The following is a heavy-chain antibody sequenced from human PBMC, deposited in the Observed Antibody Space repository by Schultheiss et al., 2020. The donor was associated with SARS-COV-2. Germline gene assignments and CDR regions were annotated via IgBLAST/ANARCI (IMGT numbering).Heavy chain of an antibody. CDR3: AKMGHYGSGSYYWYYFDY. Sequence: GGSLRLSCAASGFTFDDYAMHWVRQAPGKGLEWVSGISWNSGSIGYADSVKGRFTISRDNAKNSLYLQMNSLRAEDTAVYYCAKMGHYGSGSYYWYYFDYWGQGTLVTVSS. CDR2: ISWNSGSI. D-gene: IGHD3-10*01. J-gene: IGHJ4*02. V-gene: IGHV3-9*01. CDR1: GFTFDDYA.